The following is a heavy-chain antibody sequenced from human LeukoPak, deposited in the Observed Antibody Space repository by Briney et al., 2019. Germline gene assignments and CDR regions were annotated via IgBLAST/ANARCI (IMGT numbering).Heavy chain of an antibody. J-gene: IGHJ4*02. V-gene: IGHV4-30-2*01. D-gene: IGHD6-13*01. CDR1: GGSISSGGYY. CDR2: IYHSGST. Sequence: SETLSLTCTVPGGSISSGGYYWSWFRQPPGKGLEWIGYIYHSGSTYYNPSLKSRVTISVDRSKNQFSLKLSSVTAADTAVYYCASTYSSRNYYWGQGTLVTVSS. CDR3: ASTYSSRNYY.